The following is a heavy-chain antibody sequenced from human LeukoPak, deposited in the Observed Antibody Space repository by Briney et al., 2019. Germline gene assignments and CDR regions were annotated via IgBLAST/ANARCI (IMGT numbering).Heavy chain of an antibody. CDR1: GYTFTGYY. CDR2: INPNSGGT. Sequence: GSVKVSCKASGYTFTGYYIHWVQQAPGQGLEWVGWINPNSGGTNYAQKFQGRVTMTRDTSISTAYMELSRLRSDDTAVYYCTREMYIAATGRGPFGSWGQGTLVTVSS. D-gene: IGHD6-13*01. J-gene: IGHJ4*02. CDR3: TREMYIAATGRGPFGS. V-gene: IGHV1-2*02.